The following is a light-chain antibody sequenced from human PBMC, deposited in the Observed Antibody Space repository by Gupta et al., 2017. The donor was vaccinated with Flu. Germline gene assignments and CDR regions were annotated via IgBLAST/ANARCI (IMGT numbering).Light chain of an antibody. Sequence: GERVTITCRASQTIDSWLAWYQKKPGRAPKSLIYKASSLETGVPSRFSGSGSGTEFSLTISSLQPDDFATYYCQQYRSSPWTFGQGTKVEIK. V-gene: IGKV1-5*03. CDR2: KAS. CDR1: QTIDSW. J-gene: IGKJ1*01. CDR3: QQYRSSPWT.